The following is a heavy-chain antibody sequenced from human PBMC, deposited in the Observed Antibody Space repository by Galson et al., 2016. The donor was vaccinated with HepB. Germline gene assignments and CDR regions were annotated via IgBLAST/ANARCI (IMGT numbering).Heavy chain of an antibody. Sequence: SLRLSCAASGFTVSSYYMSWVRQAPGKGLDWVSLIYGGGETYYAGSVKGRFNISRDNSKNTVFLQMNSMRAEDTAVYYCVRDGAYFDSNGHAAYYYDYGMDVWGQGTTVTVSS. V-gene: IGHV3-53*01. D-gene: IGHD3-22*01. CDR2: IYGGGET. CDR1: GFTVSSYY. J-gene: IGHJ6*02. CDR3: VRDGAYFDSNGHAAYYYDYGMDV.